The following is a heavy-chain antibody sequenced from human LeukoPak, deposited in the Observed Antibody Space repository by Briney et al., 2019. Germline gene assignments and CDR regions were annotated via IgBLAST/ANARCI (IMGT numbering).Heavy chain of an antibody. Sequence: SETLSLTCTVSGGSISSSSYYWGWIRQSPGKGLELIGSIYHSGTTYYNPSLKSRVTISVDTSKNQFSLKLSSVTAADTAVYYCARTDYFDSSGYKYYFDYWGPGTLVTVSS. CDR3: ARTDYFDSSGYKYYFDY. CDR1: GGSISSSSYY. J-gene: IGHJ4*02. CDR2: IYHSGTT. V-gene: IGHV4-39*07. D-gene: IGHD3-22*01.